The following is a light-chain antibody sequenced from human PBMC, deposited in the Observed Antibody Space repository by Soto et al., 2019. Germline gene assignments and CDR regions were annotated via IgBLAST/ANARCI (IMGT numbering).Light chain of an antibody. CDR2: AAS. CDR3: LSCHSRP. CDR1: QGLSSY. J-gene: IGKJ4*01. Sequence: DIQMTQSPSSVSASVGDRVTITCRASQGLSSYLAWYQQKPGKAPKLLIYAASNLQSGVPSRFSGSGSGTDFTLTISSLQPEDFATYFCLSCHSRPFGGGTKVEIK. V-gene: IGKV1-12*02.